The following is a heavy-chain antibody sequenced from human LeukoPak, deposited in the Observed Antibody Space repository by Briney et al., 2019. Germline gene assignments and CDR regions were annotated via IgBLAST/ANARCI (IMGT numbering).Heavy chain of an antibody. J-gene: IGHJ4*02. Sequence: GASVRVSCKASGYTFTGYYMHWVRQAPGQGLEWMGRINPNSGGTNYAQKFQGRVTMTRDTSISTAYMALSRLRSDDTAVYYCARSREIVVVTAIFDYWGQGTLVTVSS. CDR2: INPNSGGT. CDR3: ARSREIVVVTAIFDY. V-gene: IGHV1-2*06. D-gene: IGHD2-21*02. CDR1: GYTFTGYY.